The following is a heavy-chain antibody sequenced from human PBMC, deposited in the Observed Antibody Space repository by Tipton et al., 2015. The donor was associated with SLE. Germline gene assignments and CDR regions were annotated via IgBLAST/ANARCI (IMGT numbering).Heavy chain of an antibody. CDR1: GFTFSGYW. J-gene: IGHJ4*02. CDR2: IKQDGSEK. V-gene: IGHV3-7*03. CDR3: ARAGGSSWADF. Sequence: QLVQSGGTLVQPGGSLRLSCAASGFTFSGYWMTWVRQAPGKGLEWVANIKQDGSEKNYVDSVQGRFTISRDNAKNSLYLQMNSLRAGDTAVYYWARAGGSSWADFWGQGTLVIVSS. D-gene: IGHD6-13*01.